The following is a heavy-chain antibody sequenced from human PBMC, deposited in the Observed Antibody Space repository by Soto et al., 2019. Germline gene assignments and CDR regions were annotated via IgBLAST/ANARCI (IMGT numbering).Heavy chain of an antibody. D-gene: IGHD3-9*01. CDR2: IGTAGDT. J-gene: IGHJ6*02. CDR3: ARDRGLRYFDWLLSGGMDV. CDR1: GFTFSSYD. V-gene: IGHV3-13*01. Sequence: LRLSCAASGFTFSSYDMHWVRQATGKGLEWVSAIGTAGDTYYPGSVKGRFTISRENAKNSLYLQMNSLRAGDTAVYYCARDRGLRYFDWLLSGGMDVWGQGTTVTVSS.